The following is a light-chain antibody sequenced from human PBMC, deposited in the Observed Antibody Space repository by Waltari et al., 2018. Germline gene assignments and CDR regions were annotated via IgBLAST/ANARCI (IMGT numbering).Light chain of an antibody. CDR3: QHYSGSPSIT. J-gene: IGKJ5*01. CDR2: GAY. CDR1: QSVSSSY. V-gene: IGKV3-20*01. Sequence: EIVLTQSPGTLSLSPGERATLSCRTSQSVSSSYLAWYQQKPGQSPRLLIYGAYSRPAGIPYRCSGSGSGTDFTLTISRLEPEDFAVYYCQHYSGSPSITFGQGTRLEIK.